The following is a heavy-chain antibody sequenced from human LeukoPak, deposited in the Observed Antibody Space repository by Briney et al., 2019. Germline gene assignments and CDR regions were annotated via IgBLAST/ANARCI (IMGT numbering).Heavy chain of an antibody. Sequence: ASVKVSSKASGYTFTSYDINWVRQATGQGLEWMGWMNPNSGNTGYAQKFHGRVTMTRNTSISTAYMELSSLRSEDTAVYYCARGRRRAAAGHYYYYMDVWGKGTTVTVSS. CDR3: ARGRRRAAAGHYYYYMDV. D-gene: IGHD6-13*01. CDR1: GYTFTSYD. V-gene: IGHV1-8*01. CDR2: MNPNSGNT. J-gene: IGHJ6*03.